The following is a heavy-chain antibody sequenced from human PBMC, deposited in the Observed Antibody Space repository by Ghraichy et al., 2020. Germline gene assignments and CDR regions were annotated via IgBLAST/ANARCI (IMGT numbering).Heavy chain of an antibody. CDR2: VWFDGTHK. CDR3: AKDQRGSGSYFDY. D-gene: IGHD6-25*01. CDR1: GFTFSDYG. Sequence: LSLTCAASGFTFSDYGMHWVRQAPGKGLEWVAVVWFDGTHKYYADPVKGRFTIPRDSSKNALYLQMNSLRDEDTAVYFCAKDQRGSGSYFDYWGQGTLVTVSS. J-gene: IGHJ4*02. V-gene: IGHV3-33*06.